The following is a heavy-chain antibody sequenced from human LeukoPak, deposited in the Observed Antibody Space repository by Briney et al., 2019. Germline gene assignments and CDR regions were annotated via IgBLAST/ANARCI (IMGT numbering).Heavy chain of an antibody. CDR3: ARAPDGTVLRSRYYMDV. J-gene: IGHJ6*03. CDR2: INPSGGST. D-gene: IGHD1-14*01. V-gene: IGHV1-46*01. CDR1: GYTFTSYY. Sequence: ASVKVSCKASGYTFTSYYMHWVRQAPGQGLEWMGIINPSGGSTSYAQKFQGRVTMTRDMSTSTVYMELSSLRSDDTAVYYCARAPDGTVLRSRYYMDVWGKGTTVTVSS.